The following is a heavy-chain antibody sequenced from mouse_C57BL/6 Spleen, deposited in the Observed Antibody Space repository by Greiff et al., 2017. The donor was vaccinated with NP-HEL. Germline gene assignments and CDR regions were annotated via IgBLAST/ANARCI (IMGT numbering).Heavy chain of an antibody. CDR2: IYPGNSDT. J-gene: IGHJ2*01. CDR3: TRWGHYGSDYFDY. CDR1: GYTFTSYW. V-gene: IGHV1-5*01. D-gene: IGHD1-1*01. Sequence: VQLQQSGTVLARPGASVKMSCKTSGYTFTSYWMHWVKQRPGQGLEWIGAIYPGNSDTSYNQKFKGKAKLTAVTSASTAYMELSSLTNEDAAVYYCTRWGHYGSDYFDYWGQGTTLTVSS.